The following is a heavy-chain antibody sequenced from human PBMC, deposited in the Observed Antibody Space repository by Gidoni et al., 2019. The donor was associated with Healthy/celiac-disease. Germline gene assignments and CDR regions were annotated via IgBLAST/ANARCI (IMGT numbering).Heavy chain of an antibody. CDR3: ARDLYDSSGYYYDY. Sequence: QVQLQESGPGLVKPSQTLSLPCTVSGGSISSGSYYWSWIRQPAGKGLEWIGRIYTSGSTNYNPSLKSRVTISVDTSKNQFSLKLSSVTAADTAVYYCARDLYDSSGYYYDYWGQGTLVTVSS. V-gene: IGHV4-61*02. D-gene: IGHD3-22*01. J-gene: IGHJ4*02. CDR1: GGSISSGSYY. CDR2: IYTSGST.